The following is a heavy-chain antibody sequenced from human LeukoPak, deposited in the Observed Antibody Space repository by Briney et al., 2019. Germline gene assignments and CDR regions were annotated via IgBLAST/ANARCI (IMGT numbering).Heavy chain of an antibody. V-gene: IGHV4-59*12. CDR1: GGSISSYY. Sequence: PSETLSLTCTVSGGSISSYYWSWIRQPPGKGLEWIGYIYYSGSTNYNPSLKSRVTISVDTSKNQFSLKLSSVTAADTAVYYCARSRSRAMVRGAFDYWGQGTLVTVSS. D-gene: IGHD5-18*01. CDR3: ARSRSRAMVRGAFDY. CDR2: IYYSGST. J-gene: IGHJ4*02.